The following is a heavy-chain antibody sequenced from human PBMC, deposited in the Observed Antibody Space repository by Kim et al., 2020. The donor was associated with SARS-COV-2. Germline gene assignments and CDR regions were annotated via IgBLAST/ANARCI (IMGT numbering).Heavy chain of an antibody. CDR3: ARGFKVVPAAYYSWSPDY. CDR2: IYYSGST. J-gene: IGHJ4*02. D-gene: IGHD2-2*01. Sequence: SETLSLTCTVSGGSISSGGYYWSWIRQHPGKGLEWIGYIYYSGSTYYNPSLKSRVTISVDTSKNQFSLKLSSVTAADTAVYYCARGFKVVPAAYYSWSPDYWGQGTLVTVSS. V-gene: IGHV4-31*03. CDR1: GGSISSGGYY.